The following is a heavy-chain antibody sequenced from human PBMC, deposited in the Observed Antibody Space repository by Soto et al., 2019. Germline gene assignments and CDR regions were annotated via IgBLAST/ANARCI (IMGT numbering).Heavy chain of an antibody. CDR1: GFTFSTYG. V-gene: IGHV3-33*01. CDR2: IWYDGSNK. D-gene: IGHD5-18*01. Sequence: QVQLVESGGGVVQPGKSLRLSCAASGFTFSTYGMHWVRQAPGKGLEWVAVIWYDGSNKYHGDSLKGRFTISRDNSKNTLYLQINNLRAEDTAGYYWGRDGALGDTAVVDSWGQGTLVTVSS. CDR3: GRDGALGDTAVVDS. J-gene: IGHJ4*02.